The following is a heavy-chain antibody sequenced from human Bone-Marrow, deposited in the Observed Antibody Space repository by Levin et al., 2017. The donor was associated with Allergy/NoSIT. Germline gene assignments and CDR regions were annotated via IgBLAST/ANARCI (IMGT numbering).Heavy chain of an antibody. CDR1: GYTFTDYY. Sequence: ASVKVSCKAYGYTFTDYYMYWMRQAPGQGLEWMGWINPNSGSTYFSQKFQGRVTMTKDTSISTAYMELGRLTSDDTAMYFCVRAVSTISKKWFDPWGQGTLVTVSS. D-gene: IGHD2/OR15-2a*01. CDR2: INPNSGST. J-gene: IGHJ5*02. V-gene: IGHV1-2*02. CDR3: VRAVSTISKKWFDP.